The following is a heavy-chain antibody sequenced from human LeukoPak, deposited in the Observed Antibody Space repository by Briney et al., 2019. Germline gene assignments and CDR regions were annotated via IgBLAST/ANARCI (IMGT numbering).Heavy chain of an antibody. V-gene: IGHV3-30-3*01. J-gene: IGHJ4*02. Sequence: GGSLRLSCAASGFTFSSYAMHWVRQAPGKGLEWVAVISYDGSNKYYADSVKGRFTISRDNSKNTLYLQMNSLRADDTAVYYCAKDLGPIAVAGTFIDDWGQGTLVTVSS. CDR1: GFTFSSYA. CDR2: ISYDGSNK. D-gene: IGHD6-19*01. CDR3: AKDLGPIAVAGTFIDD.